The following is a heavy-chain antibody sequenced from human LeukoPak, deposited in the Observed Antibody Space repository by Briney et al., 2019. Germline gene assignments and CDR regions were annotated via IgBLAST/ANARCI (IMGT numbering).Heavy chain of an antibody. V-gene: IGHV3-7*01. CDR1: GITFSRFW. Sequence: PGGSLRLSCAASGITFSRFWMSWVRQAPGKGLQWVANINQDGSEKHYVDSVKGRFTISRDNAENSLYLQMNSLRAEDTAVYYCAVGDHYYDSSGYALGYWGQGTLVTVSS. J-gene: IGHJ4*02. D-gene: IGHD3-22*01. CDR3: AVGDHYYDSSGYALGY. CDR2: INQDGSEK.